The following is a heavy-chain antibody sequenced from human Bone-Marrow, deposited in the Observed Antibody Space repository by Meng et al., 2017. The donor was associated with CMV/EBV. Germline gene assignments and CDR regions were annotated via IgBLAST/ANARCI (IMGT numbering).Heavy chain of an antibody. CDR3: ARDRDPLVAIRLGWFDP. Sequence: ASVKVSCKASGYTFTDHYLHWVRQAPGQGLEWMGWINPDTGGTNYAQKFQGRVTMTRDTSINTAYMELNRVRSDDTAVYYCARDRDPLVAIRLGWFDPWGQGTLVTVPQ. V-gene: IGHV1-2*02. D-gene: IGHD2-21*01. J-gene: IGHJ5*02. CDR2: INPDTGGT. CDR1: GYTFTDHY.